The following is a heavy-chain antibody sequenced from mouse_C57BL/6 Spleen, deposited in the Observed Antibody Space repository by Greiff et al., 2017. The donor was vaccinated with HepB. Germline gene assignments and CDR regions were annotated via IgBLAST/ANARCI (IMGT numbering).Heavy chain of an antibody. CDR3: ARYYYGSSPYFDY. Sequence: VKLQQPGAELVMPGASVKLSCKASGYTFTSYWMHWVKQRPGQGLEWIGEIDPSDSYTNYNQKFKGKSTLTVDKSSSTAYMQLSSLTSEDSAVYYCARYYYGSSPYFDYWGQGTSVTVSS. V-gene: IGHV1-69*01. CDR2: IDPSDSYT. CDR1: GYTFTSYW. D-gene: IGHD1-1*01. J-gene: IGHJ4*01.